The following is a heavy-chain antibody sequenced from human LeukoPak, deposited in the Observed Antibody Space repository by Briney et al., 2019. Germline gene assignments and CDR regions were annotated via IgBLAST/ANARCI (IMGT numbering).Heavy chain of an antibody. J-gene: IGHJ4*02. V-gene: IGHV1-2*02. CDR1: GYTFTGYY. Sequence: ASVKVSCKASGYTFTGYYKHWVRQAPGQGLEWMGWINPNSGGTNYAQKFQDRVTMTRDTSLSTAYMELSRLRSDDTAVYYCARVASSSWYIDYWGQGTLVTVSS. CDR2: INPNSGGT. D-gene: IGHD6-13*01. CDR3: ARVASSSWYIDY.